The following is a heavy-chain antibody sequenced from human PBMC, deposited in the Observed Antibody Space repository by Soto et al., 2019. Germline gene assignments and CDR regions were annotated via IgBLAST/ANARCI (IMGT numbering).Heavy chain of an antibody. J-gene: IGHJ4*02. D-gene: IGHD3-3*01. CDR3: AREDLYDSKILYY. Sequence: GGSLRLSCAASGFTFSDYYMSWIRQAPGKGLEWVSYISSSGSTIYYADSVKGRFTISRDNAKNSLYLQMNSLRAEDTAVYYCAREDLYDSKILYYWGQGTLVTVSS. V-gene: IGHV3-11*01. CDR2: ISSSGSTI. CDR1: GFTFSDYY.